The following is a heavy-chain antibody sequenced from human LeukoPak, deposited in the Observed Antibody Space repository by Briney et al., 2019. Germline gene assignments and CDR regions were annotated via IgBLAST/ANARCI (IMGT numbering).Heavy chain of an antibody. CDR2: ISGSGGST. CDR1: GFTSSIYA. J-gene: IGHJ6*03. D-gene: IGHD3-3*01. Sequence: YPGGSLRLSCAASGFTSSIYAMGWVRQAPGKGLEWVSGISGSGGSTYYEDSVKGRFTISRDNSKNTLSLQMNSLRVEDTALYYCAKYQNDFWSGYLDVWGKGTTVTVSS. CDR3: AKYQNDFWSGYLDV. V-gene: IGHV3-23*01.